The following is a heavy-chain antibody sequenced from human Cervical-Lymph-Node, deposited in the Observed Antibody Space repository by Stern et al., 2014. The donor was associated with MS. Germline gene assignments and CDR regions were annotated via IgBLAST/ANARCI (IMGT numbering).Heavy chain of an antibody. CDR2: LIPIFGST. V-gene: IGHV1-69*01. CDR1: GGTFSTHG. Sequence: VHLVESGAEVKKTGSSVKVSCKASGGTFSTHGISWVRQAPGQGLEWMGGLIPIFGSTNYAQKVQGRVTINADDYTGSAYMELSSLRSEDTAVFYCASLFPNWNPFFDYWGQGTLVTVSS. J-gene: IGHJ4*02. D-gene: IGHD1-1*01. CDR3: ASLFPNWNPFFDY.